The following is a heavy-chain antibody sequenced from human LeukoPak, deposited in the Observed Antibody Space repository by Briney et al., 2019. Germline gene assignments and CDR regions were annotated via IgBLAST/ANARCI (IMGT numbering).Heavy chain of an antibody. CDR3: ARDQGGVGY. V-gene: IGHV3-48*01. CDR1: GITFSSYS. D-gene: IGHD3-16*01. J-gene: IGHJ4*02. CDR2: ISSFSGTI. Sequence: GGSLRLSCVASGITFSSYSMNWVGQAPGKGLEWVSYISSFSGTINYADSVKGRFTISRDNAKNSLYLQMNSLRADDTAVSYCARDQGGVGYWGQGTLVTVSS.